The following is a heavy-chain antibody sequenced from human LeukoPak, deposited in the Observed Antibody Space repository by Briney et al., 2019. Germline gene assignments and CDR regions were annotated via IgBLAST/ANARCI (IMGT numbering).Heavy chain of an antibody. CDR3: ARGVNDFWSVSYYMDV. J-gene: IGHJ6*03. V-gene: IGHV1-69*06. D-gene: IGHD3-3*01. CDR2: IIPIFGTA. Sequence: GASVKVSCKASGGTFSSYAISWVRQAPGQGLEWMGGIIPIFGTANYAQKFQGRVTITADKSTSTAYMELSGLRSEDTAVYYCARGVNDFWSVSYYMDVWGKGTTVTVSS. CDR1: GGTFSSYA.